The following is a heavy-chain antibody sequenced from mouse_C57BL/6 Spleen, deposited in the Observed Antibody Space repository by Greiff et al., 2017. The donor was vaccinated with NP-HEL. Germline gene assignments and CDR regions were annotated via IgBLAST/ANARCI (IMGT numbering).Heavy chain of an antibody. D-gene: IGHD1-1*01. V-gene: IGHV5-17*01. CDR1: GFTFSDYG. CDR3: ARVLYGSSYPYAMDY. J-gene: IGHJ4*01. Sequence: EVMLVESGGGLVKPGGSLKLSCAASGFTFSDYGMHWVRQAPEKGLEWVAYISSGSSTIYYADTVKGRFTISRDNAKNTLFLQMTSLRSEDTAMYYCARVLYGSSYPYAMDYWGQGTSVTVSS. CDR2: ISSGSSTI.